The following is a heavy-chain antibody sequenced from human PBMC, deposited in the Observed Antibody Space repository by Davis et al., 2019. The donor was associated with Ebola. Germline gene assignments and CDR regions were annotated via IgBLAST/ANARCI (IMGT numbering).Heavy chain of an antibody. V-gene: IGHV3-43*01. CDR1: GFTFDDYT. CDR3: AKDMWELLILDY. D-gene: IGHD1-26*01. J-gene: IGHJ4*02. CDR2: ISWDGGST. Sequence: GGSLRLSCAASGFTFDDYTMHWVRQAPGKGLEWVSLISWDGGSTYYADSVKGRFTISRDNSKNSLYLQMNSLRTEDTALYYCAKDMWELLILDYWGQGTLVTVSS.